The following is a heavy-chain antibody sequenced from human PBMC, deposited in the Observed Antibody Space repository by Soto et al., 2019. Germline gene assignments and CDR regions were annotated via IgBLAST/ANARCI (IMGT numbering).Heavy chain of an antibody. D-gene: IGHD3-3*01. CDR2: IWYDGSNK. J-gene: IGHJ6*02. Sequence: QVQLVESGGGVVQPGRSLRLSCAASGFTFSSYGMHWVRQAPGKGLEWVAVIWYDGSNKYYADSVKGRFNISRDNSNNTLYLQMNSLRAEDTAVYYCARVIEGRYDFWSGYYIRGDYYGMDVWGQGTTVTVSS. V-gene: IGHV3-33*01. CDR3: ARVIEGRYDFWSGYYIRGDYYGMDV. CDR1: GFTFSSYG.